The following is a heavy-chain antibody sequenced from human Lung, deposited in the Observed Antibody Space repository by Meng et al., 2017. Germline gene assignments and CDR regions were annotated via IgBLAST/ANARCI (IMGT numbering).Heavy chain of an antibody. D-gene: IGHD5-18*01. CDR3: AEDSRGYNYGFDQ. CDR1: GGSISSSSYY. Sequence: QLQLQESGPGLVKPSETLSLTCTVSGGSISSSSYYWGWIRQPPGKGLEWIGSIDYSGRTYYKPSLKSRVTISVDTSKNQFSLKLSSVTAADTAVYYCAEDSRGYNYGFDQWGQGTLVTVSS. CDR2: IDYSGRT. J-gene: IGHJ4*02. V-gene: IGHV4-39*01.